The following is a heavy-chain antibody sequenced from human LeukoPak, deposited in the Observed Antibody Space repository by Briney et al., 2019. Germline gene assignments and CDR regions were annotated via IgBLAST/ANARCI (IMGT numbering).Heavy chain of an antibody. D-gene: IGHD6-6*01. CDR2: IIPIFGTA. J-gene: IGHJ6*03. Sequence: ASVKVSCKASGGTFSSYAISWVRQAPGQGLEWMGGIIPIFGTANYAQKFQGRVTITADESTSTAYMELSSLRSEDTAVYYCARGFSPAVSIAARLYYYYYMDVWGKGTTVTVSS. CDR3: ARGFSPAVSIAARLYYYYYMDV. V-gene: IGHV1-69*01. CDR1: GGTFSSYA.